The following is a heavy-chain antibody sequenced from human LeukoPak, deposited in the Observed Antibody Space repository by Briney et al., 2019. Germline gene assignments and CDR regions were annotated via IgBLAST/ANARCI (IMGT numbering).Heavy chain of an antibody. CDR1: GYTFTSYY. CDR2: INPSGGST. J-gene: IGHJ6*03. CDR3: ASGARDIVVVPAAMGNYYYYMDV. Sequence: GASVTVSCKASGYTFTSYYMHWVRQAPGQGLEWMGLINPSGGSTNYAQKFQGRVTMTRDMSTSTVYMELSSLRSEDTAVYYCASGARDIVVVPAAMGNYYYYMDVWGKGTTVTVSS. D-gene: IGHD2-2*01. V-gene: IGHV1-46*01.